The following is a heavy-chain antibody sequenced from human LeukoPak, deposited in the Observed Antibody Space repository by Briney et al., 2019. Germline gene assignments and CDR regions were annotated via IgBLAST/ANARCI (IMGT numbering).Heavy chain of an antibody. CDR2: IFGSGNT. CDR3: ARGGLTRAPYYDFWSGPRGIVYYGMDV. Sequence: SETLSLTCSVSGGSIRGDYWSWIRQPAGKGLEWIGRIFGSGNTNYNPSLKSRVTISVDTSKNQFSLKLSSVTAADTAVYYCARGGLTRAPYYDFWSGPRGIVYYGMDVWGQGTTVTVSS. CDR1: GGSIRGDY. D-gene: IGHD3-3*01. J-gene: IGHJ6*02. V-gene: IGHV4-4*07.